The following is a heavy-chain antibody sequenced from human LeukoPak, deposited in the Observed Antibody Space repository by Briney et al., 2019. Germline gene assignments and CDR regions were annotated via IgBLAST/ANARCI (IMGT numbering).Heavy chain of an antibody. CDR2: IRGSGRGT. V-gene: IGHV3-23*01. CDR3: AGGYGDYSSLGY. J-gene: IGHJ4*02. Sequence: GGSLRLSCTASGFTFGDYAMSWVRQAPGKGLEWVSLIRGSGRGTDYADSAKGRFTISRDNSKNILYLQMNSLRAEDTAVYYCAGGYGDYSSLGYWGQGTLVTVSS. D-gene: IGHD4-17*01. CDR1: GFTFGDYA.